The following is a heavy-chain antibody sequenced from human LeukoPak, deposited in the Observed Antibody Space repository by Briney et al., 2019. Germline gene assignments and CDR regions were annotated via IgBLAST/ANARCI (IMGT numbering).Heavy chain of an antibody. CDR3: AREDSSGWYATDY. J-gene: IGHJ4*02. CDR2: INPNGGGT. D-gene: IGHD6-19*01. Sequence: ASVKVSCKASGYTFTGYYMHWVRQAPGQGLEWMGWINPNGGGTNYAQKFQGRVTMTRDTSISTAYMELSRLRSDDTAVYYCAREDSSGWYATDYWGQGTLVTVSS. CDR1: GYTFTGYY. V-gene: IGHV1-2*02.